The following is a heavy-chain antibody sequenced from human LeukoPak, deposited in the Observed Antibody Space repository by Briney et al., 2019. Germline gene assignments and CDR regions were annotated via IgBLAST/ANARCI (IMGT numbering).Heavy chain of an antibody. J-gene: IGHJ4*02. CDR2: IYTSGNT. V-gene: IGHV4-4*07. Sequence: SETLSLTCIVSGGSMSTYSWTWLRQPAEKAPEWIGQIYTSGNTNYNPSLKSRVTMSVDTSKNQFSLKLTSVTAADTAVYYCARRGSISGWSFDYWGQGIQVTVFS. CDR1: GGSMSTYS. CDR3: ARRGSISGWSFDY. D-gene: IGHD6-19*01.